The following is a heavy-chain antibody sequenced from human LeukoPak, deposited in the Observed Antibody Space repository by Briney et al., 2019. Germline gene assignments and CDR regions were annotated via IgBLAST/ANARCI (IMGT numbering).Heavy chain of an antibody. Sequence: SGGSLSRACAASEFSVGSNYLTWVRQAPGKGLEWVSYISSRSRTIYYADSVKGRFTISRDNAKNSLYLQINSLRAEDTAVYFCARDQYYDSSGYYTWGGFDIWGQGTMVTVSS. V-gene: IGHV3-48*01. CDR2: ISSRSRTI. J-gene: IGHJ3*02. D-gene: IGHD3-22*01. CDR1: EFSVGSNY. CDR3: ARDQYYDSSGYYTWGGFDI.